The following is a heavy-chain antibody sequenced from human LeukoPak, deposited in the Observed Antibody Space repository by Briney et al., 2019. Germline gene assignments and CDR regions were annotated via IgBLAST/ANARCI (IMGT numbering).Heavy chain of an antibody. Sequence: GGSLRLSCTASGFTFADYAMSWVRQAPGKGLEWVSAISGSGGSTYYADSVKGRFTISRDNSKNTLYLQMNSLRAEDTAVYYCAKSPRYYYDSSGYSQYYFDYWGQGTLVTVSS. V-gene: IGHV3-23*01. J-gene: IGHJ4*02. CDR3: AKSPRYYYDSSGYSQYYFDY. CDR2: ISGSGGST. D-gene: IGHD3-22*01. CDR1: GFTFADYA.